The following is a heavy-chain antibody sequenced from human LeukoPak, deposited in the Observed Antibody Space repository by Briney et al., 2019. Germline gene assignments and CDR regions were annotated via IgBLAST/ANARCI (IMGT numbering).Heavy chain of an antibody. D-gene: IGHD6-13*01. CDR2: ISYDGSNK. CDR3: ASSWAYFDY. V-gene: IGHV3-30*03. CDR1: GFTFSSYG. Sequence: PGGSLRLSCIASGFTFSSYGMHWVRQAPGKGLEWVAVISYDGSNKYYADSVKGRFTISRDNSKNTLYLQMNSLRAEDTAVYYCASSWAYFDYWGQGTLVTVSS. J-gene: IGHJ4*02.